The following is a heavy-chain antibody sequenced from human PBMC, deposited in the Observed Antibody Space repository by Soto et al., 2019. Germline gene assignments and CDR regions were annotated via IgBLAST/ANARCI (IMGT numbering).Heavy chain of an antibody. Sequence: ASVKVSCKASGGTFSSYTISWVRQAPGQGLEWMGRIIPILGIANYAQKFQGRVTITEDKSTSTAYMELSSLRSEDTAVYYCATVSVPWVPGGFDIWGQGTMVTVSS. J-gene: IGHJ3*02. CDR3: ATVSVPWVPGGFDI. CDR2: IIPILGIA. CDR1: GGTFSSYT. V-gene: IGHV1-69*02. D-gene: IGHD1-1*01.